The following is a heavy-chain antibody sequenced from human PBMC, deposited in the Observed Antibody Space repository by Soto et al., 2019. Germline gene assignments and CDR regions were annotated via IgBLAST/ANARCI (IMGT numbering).Heavy chain of an antibody. V-gene: IGHV1-69*12. D-gene: IGHD5-12*01. CDR3: ARAADSAYYYCAY. CDR2: IIPIFGTA. Sequence: QVQLVQSGAEVKKPGSSVKVSCKTSGGTFSSYPITWVRQAPGQGLEWMGGIIPIFGTANYAQKFQGRVTVTADESTVTSYMALNSLSTEDTAAYYCARAADSAYYYCAYWGQGTLVTVSS. J-gene: IGHJ4*02. CDR1: GGTFSSYP.